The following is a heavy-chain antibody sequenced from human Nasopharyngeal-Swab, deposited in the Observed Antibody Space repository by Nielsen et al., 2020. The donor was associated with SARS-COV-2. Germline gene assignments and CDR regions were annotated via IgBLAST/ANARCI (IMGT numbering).Heavy chain of an antibody. CDR2: TRGDDGT. J-gene: IGHJ4*02. V-gene: IGHV3-43*01. CDR1: GFKFDENT. CDR3: AKDLQGYKGFDY. Sequence: GGSLRLSCAASGFKFDENTMHWVRHTPEKGLQWVSLTRGDDGTYYADSVKGRFTISRDNTKNSVYLQMNSLRTEDSALYYCAKDLQGYKGFDYWGQGTLVTVSS. D-gene: IGHD5-24*01.